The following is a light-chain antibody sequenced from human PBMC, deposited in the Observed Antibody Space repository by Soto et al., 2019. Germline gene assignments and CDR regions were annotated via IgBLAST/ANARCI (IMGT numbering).Light chain of an antibody. CDR1: QSISSW. CDR3: QQYISFSDS. Sequence: DIQMTQSPSILSASVGDRVTITCRASQSISSWLAWYQQKPGKAPNLLIHKASHLESGVPSRFSGSGSGTEFTLTISSLQPGDFATYYCQQYISFSDSFGQGTKLEIK. CDR2: KAS. V-gene: IGKV1-5*03. J-gene: IGKJ2*01.